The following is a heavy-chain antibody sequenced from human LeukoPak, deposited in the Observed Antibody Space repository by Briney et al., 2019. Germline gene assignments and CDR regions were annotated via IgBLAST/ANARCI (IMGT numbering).Heavy chain of an antibody. CDR3: ASIVGATTGDY. D-gene: IGHD1-26*01. CDR2: IIPILGIA. J-gene: IGHJ4*02. Sequence: SVKVSCKASGGTFSSYTISWVRQAPGQGLEWTGRIIPILGIANYAQKFQGRVTITADKSTSTAYMELSSLRSEDTAVYYCASIVGATTGDYWGQGTLVTVSS. CDR1: GGTFSSYT. V-gene: IGHV1-69*02.